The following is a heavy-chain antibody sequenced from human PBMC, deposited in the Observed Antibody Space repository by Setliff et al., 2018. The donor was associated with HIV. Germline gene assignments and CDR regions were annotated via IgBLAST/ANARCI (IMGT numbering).Heavy chain of an antibody. D-gene: IGHD2-15*01. CDR2: IYYSGST. Sequence: SETLSLTCSVSGGSISSHYWGWIRQPPGKGLEWIGSIYYSGSTNYNPSLKSRVTISVDTSKNQFSLKLSSVTAADTAVYNCARVPRSGGSWPYYYYYMDVWGKGTTVTVSS. CDR3: ARVPRSGGSWPYYYYYMDV. CDR1: GGSISSHY. V-gene: IGHV4-39*01. J-gene: IGHJ6*03.